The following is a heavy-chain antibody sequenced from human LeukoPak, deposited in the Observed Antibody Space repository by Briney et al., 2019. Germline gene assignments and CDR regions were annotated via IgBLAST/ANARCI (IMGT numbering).Heavy chain of an antibody. CDR2: IIPIFGTA. CDR1: GGTFSSYA. CDR3: ARDRCSSTSCYNRAFDI. Sequence: GASVKVSCKASGGTFSSYAISWVRQAPGQGLEWMGGIIPIFGTANYAQKFQGRVTITADESTSTAYMELSSLRSEDTAVYYCARDRCSSTSCYNRAFDIWGQGTMVTVSS. D-gene: IGHD2-2*01. J-gene: IGHJ3*02. V-gene: IGHV1-69*01.